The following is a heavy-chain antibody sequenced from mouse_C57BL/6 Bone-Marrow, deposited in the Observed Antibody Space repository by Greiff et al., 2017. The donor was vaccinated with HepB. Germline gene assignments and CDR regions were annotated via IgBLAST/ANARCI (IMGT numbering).Heavy chain of an antibody. CDR3: ARSGFITTVVATDY. V-gene: IGHV1-19*01. D-gene: IGHD1-1*01. Sequence: EVQLQQSGPVLVKPGASVKMSCKASGYTFTDYYMNWVKQSHGKSLEWIGVINPYNGGTSYNQKLKGKATLTVDKSSSTAYMELNSLTSEDSAVYYCARSGFITTVVATDYWGQGTTLTVSS. CDR2: INPYNGGT. J-gene: IGHJ2*01. CDR1: GYTFTDYY.